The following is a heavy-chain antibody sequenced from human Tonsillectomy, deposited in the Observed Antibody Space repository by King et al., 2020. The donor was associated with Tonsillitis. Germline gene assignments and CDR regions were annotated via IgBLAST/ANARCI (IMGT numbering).Heavy chain of an antibody. CDR1: GFTFSSYW. J-gene: IGHJ2*01. Sequence: VQLVESGGGLVQPGGSLRLSCAASGFTFSSYWMSWVRQAPGKGLEWVANINHDGSEKYFVDSVKGRFTLSRDNAKHSLSLQLNSLRAEDTAVYFCARDGPYSSDWRGDFDLWGRGTLVTVSS. CDR3: ARDGPYSSDWRGDFDL. CDR2: INHDGSEK. D-gene: IGHD6-19*01. V-gene: IGHV3-7*01.